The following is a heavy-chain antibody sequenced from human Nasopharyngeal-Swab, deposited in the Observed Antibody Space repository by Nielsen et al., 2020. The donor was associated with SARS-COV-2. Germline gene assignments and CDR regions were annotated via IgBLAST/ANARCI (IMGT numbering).Heavy chain of an antibody. J-gene: IGHJ3*02. CDR2: IKQDGSEK. V-gene: IGHV3-7*05. CDR3: SRIAAAGTNAFDI. Sequence: EGSLRLSCAASGFTFSSYWMSWVRQAPGKGLEWVANIKQDGSEKYYVDSVKGRFTISRDNAKNSLYLQMNSLRAEDTAVYYCSRIAAAGTNAFDIWGQGTMVTVSS. D-gene: IGHD6-13*01. CDR1: GFTFSSYW.